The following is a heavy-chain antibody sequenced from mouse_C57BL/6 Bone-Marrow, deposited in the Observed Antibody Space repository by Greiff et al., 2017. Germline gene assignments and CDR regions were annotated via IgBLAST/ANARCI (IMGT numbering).Heavy chain of an antibody. Sequence: EVQLVESGEGLVKPGGSLKLSCAASGFTFSSYAMSWVRQTPEKRLEWVAYISSGGDYIYYADTVKGRFTISRDNARHTLYLQMSSMKSEDTAMYYCTREGGSYAIDYWGQGTSVTVSS. V-gene: IGHV5-9-1*02. D-gene: IGHD1-1*02. CDR3: TREGGSYAIDY. CDR1: GFTFSSYA. CDR2: ISSGGDYI. J-gene: IGHJ4*01.